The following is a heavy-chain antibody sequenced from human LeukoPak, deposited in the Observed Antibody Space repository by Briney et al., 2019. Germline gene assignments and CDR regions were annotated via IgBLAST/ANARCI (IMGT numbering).Heavy chain of an antibody. CDR2: IYSGGST. J-gene: IGHJ4*02. CDR3: ARDRDSSGYYHY. V-gene: IGHV3-53*01. D-gene: IGHD3-22*01. Sequence: GGSLRLSCAASGFTVSSNYMSWVRQAPGKGLEWVSVIYSGGSTYYADSVKGRFTISRDNSKNTLYLQMNSLRAEDTAVYYCARDRDSSGYYHYWGQGTLVTVSS. CDR1: GFTVSSNY.